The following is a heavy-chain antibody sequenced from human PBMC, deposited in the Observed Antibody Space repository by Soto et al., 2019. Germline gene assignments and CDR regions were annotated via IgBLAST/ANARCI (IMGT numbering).Heavy chain of an antibody. CDR2: ISSSGSTI. CDR1: GFTFSDYY. J-gene: IGHJ4*02. D-gene: IGHD1-7*01. V-gene: IGHV3-11*01. Sequence: VGSLRISCAASGFTFSDYYMSWIRQAPGKGLEWVSYISSSGSTIYYADSVKVRFTISRDNAKNSLYLQMNSLRAEDTAVYYCAREGITGTTVSPLIDYWGQGTLVTVSS. CDR3: AREGITGTTVSPLIDY.